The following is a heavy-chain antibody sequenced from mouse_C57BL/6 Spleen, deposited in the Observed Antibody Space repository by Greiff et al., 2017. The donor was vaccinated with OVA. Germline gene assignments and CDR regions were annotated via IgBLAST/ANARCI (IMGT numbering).Heavy chain of an antibody. CDR1: GYTFTSYW. V-gene: IGHV1-52*01. CDR3: ARGEGGITTVHRGFDV. CDR2: IDPSDSET. J-gene: IGHJ1*03. Sequence: QVQLQQSGAELVRPGSSVKLSCKASGYTFTSYWMHWVKQRPIQGLEWIGNIDPSDSETHYNQKFKDKATLTVDKSSSTAYMQLSSLTSEDSAVYYCARGEGGITTVHRGFDVWGTGTTVTVSS. D-gene: IGHD1-1*01.